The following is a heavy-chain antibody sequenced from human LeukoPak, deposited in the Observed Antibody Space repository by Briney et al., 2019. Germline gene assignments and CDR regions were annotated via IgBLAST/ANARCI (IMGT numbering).Heavy chain of an antibody. D-gene: IGHD2-2*01. V-gene: IGHV3-9*03. J-gene: IGHJ6*03. CDR3: AKGYCSRTSCPIDV. Sequence: PGGSLRLSCAASGFTFDDYAMHWVRQPPGKGLEWVSGISWNSGSIGYADSVKGRFTIYRDNAKNSLYLQMNSLRAEDMALYYCAKGYCSRTSCPIDVWGEGTTVTVSS. CDR2: ISWNSGSI. CDR1: GFTFDDYA.